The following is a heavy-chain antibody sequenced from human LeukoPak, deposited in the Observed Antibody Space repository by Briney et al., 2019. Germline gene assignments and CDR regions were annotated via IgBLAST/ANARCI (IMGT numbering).Heavy chain of an antibody. Sequence: SETLSLTCTVSGYSISSGYYWGWIRQPPGKGLEWIGSTYHSGSTNYNPSLKSRVTISVDTSKNQFSLKLSSVTAADTAVYYCAGGQNWFDPWGQGTLVTVSS. V-gene: IGHV4-38-2*02. CDR3: AGGQNWFDP. J-gene: IGHJ5*02. CDR1: GYSISSGYY. CDR2: TYHSGST.